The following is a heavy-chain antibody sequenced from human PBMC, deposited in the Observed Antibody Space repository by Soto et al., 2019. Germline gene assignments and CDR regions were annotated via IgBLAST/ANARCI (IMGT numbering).Heavy chain of an antibody. CDR1: GFTVSSNY. Sequence: EVQLVESGGGLIQPGGSLRLSCAASGFTVSSNYMSWVRQAPGKGLEWVSVIYSGGSTYYADSVKGRFTISRDNSKNTLYLQMHSLRADDTAVYYCARSQFDEGEELHLDAFDILGQGTMVTVSS. CDR3: ARSQFDEGEELHLDAFDI. J-gene: IGHJ3*02. V-gene: IGHV3-53*01. CDR2: IYSGGST. D-gene: IGHD1-26*01.